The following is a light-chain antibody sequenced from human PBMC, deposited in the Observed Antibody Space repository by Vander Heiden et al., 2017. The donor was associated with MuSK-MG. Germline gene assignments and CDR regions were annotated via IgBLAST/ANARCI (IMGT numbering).Light chain of an antibody. CDR3: HQYLTTPRT. V-gene: IGKV4-1*01. CDR1: QSVLDSPNNKVC. J-gene: IGKJ1*01. Sequence: IVLPQSPESLAVSLGGRATINCKSSQSVLDSPNNKVCLAWYQQKPGQAPKLLFYWASTREPGVSDRFSASGSGTDFSLTISSLQAEDVAVYYCHQYLTTPRTFGQGTKVEIK. CDR2: WAS.